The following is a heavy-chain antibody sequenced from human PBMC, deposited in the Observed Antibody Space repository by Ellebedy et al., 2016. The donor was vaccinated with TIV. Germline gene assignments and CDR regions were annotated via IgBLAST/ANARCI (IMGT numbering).Heavy chain of an antibody. CDR3: AITDRRGIEVWHRDY. CDR2: IHHSGDT. CDR1: GGPFSDYY. J-gene: IGHJ4*02. Sequence: SETLSLTCAVYGGPFSDYYWSWIRQTPGKGLEWIAEIHHSGDTNYNPSLKRRSIISVDTSRNQFSLRLSSVTAADAAVYYCAITDRRGIEVWHRDYWGPGTLVTVSS. V-gene: IGHV4-34*01. D-gene: IGHD5-18*01.